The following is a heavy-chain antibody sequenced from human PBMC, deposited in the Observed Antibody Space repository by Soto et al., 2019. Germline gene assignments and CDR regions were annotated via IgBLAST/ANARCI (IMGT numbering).Heavy chain of an antibody. Sequence: QVQLVESGGGVVQPGRSLRLSCSASGFAFSSYNMHWVRQAPGKGPEWLAILSTDGSTSYYADSLRGRFTISRNNSRNTLFLQMNILRADETAVYYCARDFEWNFDYWGQGTLVTVSP. J-gene: IGHJ4*02. CDR2: LSTDGSTS. V-gene: IGHV3-30-3*01. D-gene: IGHD3-3*01. CDR3: ARDFEWNFDY. CDR1: GFAFSSYN.